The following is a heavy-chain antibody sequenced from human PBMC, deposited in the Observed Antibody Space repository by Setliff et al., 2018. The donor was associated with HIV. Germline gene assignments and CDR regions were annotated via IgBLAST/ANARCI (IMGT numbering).Heavy chain of an antibody. CDR1: GFTFSNGW. V-gene: IGHV3-15*01. CDR2: IKSKTAGGTT. Sequence: PGGSLRLSCAASGFTFSNGWMNWVRQAPGKGLEWVGRIKSKTAGGTTDYAAPVKGRFNISRDNSKNTLYLQMNSLRAEDTAVYYCARGGAYYYGSGPRQRARGSKAEEGYWGQGTLVTVSS. CDR3: ARGGAYYYGSGPRQRARGSKAEEGY. J-gene: IGHJ4*02. D-gene: IGHD3-10*01.